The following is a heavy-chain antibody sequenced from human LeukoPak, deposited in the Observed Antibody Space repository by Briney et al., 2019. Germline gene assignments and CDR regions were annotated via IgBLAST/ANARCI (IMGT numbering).Heavy chain of an antibody. CDR3: ANLGIYGDLSLDY. CDR1: GFTFSSYG. J-gene: IGHJ4*02. D-gene: IGHD4-17*01. V-gene: IGHV3-30*18. CDR2: ISYDGSNK. Sequence: GGSLRLSCAASGFTFSSYGMHWVRQAPGKGLEWVAVISYDGSNKYYADSVKGRFTISRDNSKNTLYLQMNSLRAEDTAVYYCANLGIYGDLSLDYWGQGTLVTVSS.